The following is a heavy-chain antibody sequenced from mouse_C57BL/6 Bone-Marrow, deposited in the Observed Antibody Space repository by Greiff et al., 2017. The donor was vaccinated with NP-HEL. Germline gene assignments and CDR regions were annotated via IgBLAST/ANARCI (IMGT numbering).Heavy chain of an antibody. CDR1: GFSFNTYA. CDR3: VRHAVGLQFAY. V-gene: IGHV10-1*01. D-gene: IGHD3-1*01. Sequence: VQLVESGGGLVQPKGSLKLSCAASGFSFNTYAMNWVRQAPGKGLEWVARIRSKSNNYATYYADSVKDRFTIAGDDSESMLYLQMNNLKTEDTAMYYCVRHAVGLQFAYWGQGTLVTVSA. J-gene: IGHJ3*01. CDR2: IRSKSNNYAT.